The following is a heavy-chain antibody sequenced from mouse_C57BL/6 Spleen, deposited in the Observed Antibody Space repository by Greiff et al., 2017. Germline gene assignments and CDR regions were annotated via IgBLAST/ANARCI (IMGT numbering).Heavy chain of an antibody. J-gene: IGHJ4*01. V-gene: IGHV1-22*01. D-gene: IGHD2-1*01. Sequence: EVQLQQSGPELVKPGASVKMSCKASGYTFTDYNMHWVKQSHGKSLEWIGYINPNNGGTSYNQKFKGKATLTVNKSSSTAYMELRSLTSEDSAVYYCAPIYYGNYGGLTGTVDYWGQGTSVTVSS. CDR1: GYTFTDYN. CDR3: APIYYGNYGGLTGTVDY. CDR2: INPNNGGT.